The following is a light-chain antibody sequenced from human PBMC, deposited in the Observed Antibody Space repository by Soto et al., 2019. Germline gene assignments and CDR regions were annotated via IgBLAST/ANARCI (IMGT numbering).Light chain of an antibody. Sequence: EIVLTQSPGTLSLSPGERAALSCRASRSLSSTSLAWYQQRPGQAPRLRIYDVSSRATGIPDRLSGSGSGTDFTLTINRLEPDDFAVYYCQQYGSSPRTFGQGTKVEIK. CDR1: RSLSSTS. V-gene: IGKV3-20*01. CDR3: QQYGSSPRT. J-gene: IGKJ1*01. CDR2: DVS.